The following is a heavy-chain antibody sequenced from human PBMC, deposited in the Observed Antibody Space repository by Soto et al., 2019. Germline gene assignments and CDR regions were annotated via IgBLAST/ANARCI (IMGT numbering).Heavy chain of an antibody. V-gene: IGHV4-61*01. CDR1: GGSFKSGSYS. CDR2: VYHTGRT. J-gene: IGHJ4*02. D-gene: IGHD3-3*01. Sequence: PSETLSLTCTVSGGSFKSGSYSWSWIREPPGKGLEWIGYVYHTGRTSYNPSRKSRVSISMYTSKNQFSLNLDSVTAADTAVYFCARDFAYFDSWGQGTLVTVSS. CDR3: ARDFAYFDS.